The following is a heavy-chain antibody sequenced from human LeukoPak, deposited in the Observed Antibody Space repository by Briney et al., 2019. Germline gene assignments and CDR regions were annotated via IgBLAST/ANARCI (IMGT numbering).Heavy chain of an antibody. CDR3: ARVATLDY. Sequence: SVKVSCKASGGTFSSYAISWVRQAPGQGLEWMGGIIPIFGTANYAQKFQGRVTMTRNTSISTAYMELSSLRSEDTAVYYCARVATLDYWGQGTLVTVSS. J-gene: IGHJ4*02. D-gene: IGHD1-1*01. CDR1: GGTFSSYA. V-gene: IGHV1-69*05. CDR2: IIPIFGTA.